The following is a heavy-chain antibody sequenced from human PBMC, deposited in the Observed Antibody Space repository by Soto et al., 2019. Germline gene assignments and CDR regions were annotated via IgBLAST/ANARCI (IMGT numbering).Heavy chain of an antibody. J-gene: IGHJ4*02. CDR1: GFTFSDYY. Sequence: GALRLSFAASGFTFSDYYMSWIRQAPGKGLEWVSYISSSGSTIYYADSVKGRFTISRDNAKNSLYLQMNSLRAEDTAVYYCARESNEAYYDFWSGFDYWGQGTLVTVSS. D-gene: IGHD3-3*01. V-gene: IGHV3-11*01. CDR2: ISSSGSTI. CDR3: ARESNEAYYDFWSGFDY.